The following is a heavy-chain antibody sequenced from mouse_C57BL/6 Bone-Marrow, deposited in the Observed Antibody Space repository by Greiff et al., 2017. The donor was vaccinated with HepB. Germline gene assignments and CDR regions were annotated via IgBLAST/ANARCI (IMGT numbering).Heavy chain of an antibody. J-gene: IGHJ1*03. CDR1: GYTFTSYG. CDR3: ARRYYYGSSYVGWYFDV. Sequence: QVQLKESGAELARPGASVKLSCKASGYTFTSYGISWVKQSTGQGLEWIGEIYPRSGNTYYNEKFKGKATLTADKSSSTAYMELRSLTSEDSAVYIWARRYYYGSSYVGWYFDVWGTATTVTVSS. CDR2: IYPRSGNT. V-gene: IGHV1-81*01. D-gene: IGHD1-1*01.